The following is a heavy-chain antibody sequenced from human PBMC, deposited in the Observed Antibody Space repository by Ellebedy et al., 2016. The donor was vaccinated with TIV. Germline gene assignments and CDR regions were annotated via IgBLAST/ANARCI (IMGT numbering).Heavy chain of an antibody. J-gene: IGHJ5*02. D-gene: IGHD2-8*02. Sequence: SETLSLXXTVSGGSISSSFYYWGWIRQPPGKGLEWIGSIYYSERTYYNPSLKSRVTISVDTSKNQFSLKLRSVTAADTAVYYCARTSGYVLVTFDPWGQGILVTVSS. CDR1: GGSISSSFYY. V-gene: IGHV4-39*07. CDR2: IYYSERT. CDR3: ARTSGYVLVTFDP.